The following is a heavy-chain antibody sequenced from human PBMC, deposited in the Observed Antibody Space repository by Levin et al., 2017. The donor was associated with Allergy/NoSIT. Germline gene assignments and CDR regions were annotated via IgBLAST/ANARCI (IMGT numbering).Heavy chain of an antibody. D-gene: IGHD5-12*01. CDR2: IYHSGST. CDR1: GGSISSGGYS. V-gene: IGHV4-30-2*01. J-gene: IGHJ6*03. CDR3: ARGGGYDYGYYYYYMDV. Sequence: SETLSLTCAVSGGSISSGGYSWSWIRQPPGKGLEWIGYIYHSGSTYYNPSLKSRVTISVDRSKNQFSLKLSSVTAADTAVYYCARGGGYDYGYYYYYMDVWGKGTTVTVSS.